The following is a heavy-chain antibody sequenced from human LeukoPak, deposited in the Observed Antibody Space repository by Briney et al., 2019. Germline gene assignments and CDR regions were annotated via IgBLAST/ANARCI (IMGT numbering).Heavy chain of an antibody. CDR1: GFIFDDYA. CDR2: ISWNSGSI. J-gene: IGHJ4*02. D-gene: IGHD3-22*01. Sequence: GRSLRLSCAASGFIFDDYAMHWVRQAPGKGLEWVSGISWNSGSIGYADSVKGRFTISRDNAKNSLYLQMNSLRAEDTALYYCAKDAYYDSSGVDYWGQGTLVTVSS. CDR3: AKDAYYDSSGVDY. V-gene: IGHV3-9*01.